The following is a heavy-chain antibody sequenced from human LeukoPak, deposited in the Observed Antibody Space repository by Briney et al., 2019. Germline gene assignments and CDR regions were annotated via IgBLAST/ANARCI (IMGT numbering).Heavy chain of an antibody. D-gene: IGHD2-2*01. Sequence: GSLRLSCAASGFTFSSYSMNWVRQAPGKGLEWVSSITSSSTYIYYADSVKGRFTISRDNAKNSLYVQMNSLRAEDTAVYYCAKGYATSWYDWGQGTLVIVSS. V-gene: IGHV3-21*01. CDR3: AKGYATSWYD. CDR1: GFTFSSYS. J-gene: IGHJ4*02. CDR2: ITSSSTYI.